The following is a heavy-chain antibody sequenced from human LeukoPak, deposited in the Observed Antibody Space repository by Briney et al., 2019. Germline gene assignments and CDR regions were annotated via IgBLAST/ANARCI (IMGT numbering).Heavy chain of an antibody. D-gene: IGHD3-10*01. CDR3: ARDATLWFGELGY. CDR1: GFTVSDSY. J-gene: IGHJ4*02. V-gene: IGHV3-66*01. CDR2: IYSDDTT. Sequence: GGSLRLSCAASGFTVSDSYMHWVRQGPGKGLEWVSVIYSDDTTYYADSVKGRFTISRDNSKNTLYLQMNSLRAEDTAVYYCARDATLWFGELGYWGQGTLVTVSS.